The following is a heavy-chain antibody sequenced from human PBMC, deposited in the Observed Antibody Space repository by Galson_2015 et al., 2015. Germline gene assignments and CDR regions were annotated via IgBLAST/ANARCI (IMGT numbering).Heavy chain of an antibody. Sequence: SLRLSSAASEFTFSSYYMSWVRQAPGKGLEWVSSISSTTTYIYYADSVKGRFTISRDNAKNSLYLQMNSLGAEDTAVYYCARQILDYDFWSGYYPTNFDYWGQGTLVTVSS. CDR2: ISSTTTYI. J-gene: IGHJ4*02. CDR3: ARQILDYDFWSGYYPTNFDY. D-gene: IGHD3-3*01. CDR1: EFTFSSYY. V-gene: IGHV3-21*01.